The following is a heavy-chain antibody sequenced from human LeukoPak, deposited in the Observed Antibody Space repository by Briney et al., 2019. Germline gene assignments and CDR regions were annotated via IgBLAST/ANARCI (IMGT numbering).Heavy chain of an antibody. D-gene: IGHD3-3*01. J-gene: IGHJ4*02. Sequence: GGSLRLSCAASGFTFSSYAMSWVRQAPGRGLEWVSEVGGSGATIYYANSVKGRFTISRDNSKNTLYLQMNSLRAEDTAVYYCAKGRGSGKAQVYFDYWGQGTLVTVSS. CDR3: AKGRGSGKAQVYFDY. CDR1: GFTFSSYA. V-gene: IGHV3-23*01. CDR2: VGGSGATI.